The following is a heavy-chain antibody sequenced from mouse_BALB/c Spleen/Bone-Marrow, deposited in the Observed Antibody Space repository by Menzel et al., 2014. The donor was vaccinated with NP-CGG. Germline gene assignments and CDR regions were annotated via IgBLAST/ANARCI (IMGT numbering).Heavy chain of an antibody. D-gene: IGHD4-1*01. V-gene: IGHV6-6*01. CDR3: SRISGIGMDY. J-gene: IGHJ4*01. Sequence: EVKLMESGGGLVQPGGSMKLSRAASGFTFSDAWMDWVRQSPEKGLEWVAEIRSKAINHASYYAESVKGRFTISRDDSKSSVYLQMNSLRAEDTGIYYCSRISGIGMDYWGQGTSVTVSS. CDR1: GFTFSDAW. CDR2: IRSKAINHAS.